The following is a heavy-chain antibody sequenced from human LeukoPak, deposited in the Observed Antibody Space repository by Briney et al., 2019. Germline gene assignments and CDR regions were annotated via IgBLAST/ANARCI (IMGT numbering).Heavy chain of an antibody. Sequence: SETLSLTCTVSGGSISSYYWSWIRQPPGKGLEWIGYIYYSGSTNYNPSLKSRVTISVDTSKNQFSLKLSSVTAADTAVYYCARRLTGTPRGYFDYWGQGTLVTVSS. CDR3: ARRLTGTPRGYFDY. CDR1: GGSISSYY. D-gene: IGHD1-7*01. V-gene: IGHV4-59*12. CDR2: IYYSGST. J-gene: IGHJ4*02.